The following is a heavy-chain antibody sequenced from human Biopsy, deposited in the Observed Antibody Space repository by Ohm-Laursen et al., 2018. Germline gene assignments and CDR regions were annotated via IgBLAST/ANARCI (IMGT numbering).Heavy chain of an antibody. D-gene: IGHD2-15*01. V-gene: IGHV4-34*08. CDR2: INQSGRT. J-gene: IGHJ4*02. Sequence: GTLSLTCEVYSKTFSDYYWSWIRQPPGKGLEWIGQINQSGRTNYNPSLKSRVNISADKSNNQFSLKLTSVTSADPAVYFCGNEVHGRDYWGLGALVTVSS. CDR1: SKTFSDYY. CDR3: GNEVHGRDY.